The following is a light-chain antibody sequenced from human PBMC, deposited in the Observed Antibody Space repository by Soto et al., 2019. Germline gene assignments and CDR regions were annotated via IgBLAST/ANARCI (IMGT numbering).Light chain of an antibody. J-gene: IGKJ1*01. Sequence: DIQMTQSPSSLSTSVGDRVTITCRASQAISIYLAWYQQKPGKVPKLLIYAASTLQSGVPSRFSGSGSGTEFTLTISSLQPEDVATYYCQKYNSAPPTFVQGTKVEIK. V-gene: IGKV1-27*01. CDR3: QKYNSAPPT. CDR1: QAISIY. CDR2: AAS.